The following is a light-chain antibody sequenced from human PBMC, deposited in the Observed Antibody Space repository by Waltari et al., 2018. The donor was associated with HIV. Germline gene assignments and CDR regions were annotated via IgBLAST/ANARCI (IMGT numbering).Light chain of an antibody. CDR2: RNN. Sequence: QSVLTQPPSASGTPGQRVTISCSVSSSNIGSNYGSWYQQLPGTAPKLLIYRNNQRPSGVPDRFSGSKSGTSASLAISGLRSEDEADYYCAAWDDSLSGLVFGGGTKVTVL. CDR3: AAWDDSLSGLV. J-gene: IGLJ3*02. CDR1: SSNIGSNY. V-gene: IGLV1-47*01.